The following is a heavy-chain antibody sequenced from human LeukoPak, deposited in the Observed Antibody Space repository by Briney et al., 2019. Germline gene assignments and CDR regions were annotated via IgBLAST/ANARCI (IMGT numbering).Heavy chain of an antibody. CDR3: ARGQGIIAVALDV. CDR1: GGTFSSYA. Sequence: ASVKVSCKASGGTFSSYAISWVRQAPGRGLEWMGRIIPIFGTANYAQKFQGRVTITTDESTSTAYMELSSLRSEDTAVYYCARGQGIIAVALDVWGKGTTVTVSS. CDR2: IIPIFGTA. V-gene: IGHV1-69*05. J-gene: IGHJ6*04. D-gene: IGHD6-19*01.